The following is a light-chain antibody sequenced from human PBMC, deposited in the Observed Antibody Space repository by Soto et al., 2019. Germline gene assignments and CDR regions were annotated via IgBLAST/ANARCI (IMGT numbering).Light chain of an antibody. CDR3: QQYGSSPYT. CDR2: DAS. Sequence: EIVLTQSPATLSLSPGERATLSCGASQSVSSSYLVWYQQKPGLAPRLFIYDASSRATGIPDRFSGSGSGTDFTLTISRLEPEDFAVYYCQQYGSSPYTFGQGTKLEIK. J-gene: IGKJ2*01. CDR1: QSVSSSY. V-gene: IGKV3D-20*01.